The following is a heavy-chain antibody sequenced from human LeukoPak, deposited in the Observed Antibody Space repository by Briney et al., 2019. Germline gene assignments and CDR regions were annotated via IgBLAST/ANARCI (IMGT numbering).Heavy chain of an antibody. Sequence: GGSLRLSCAASGFTFSSYGMSWVRQAPGKGLEWVSAISGSGGSTYYADSVKGRFTISRDNSKNTLYLQMNSLRAEDTAVYYCAKPPRVGITFVYGEFDYWGQGTLVTVSS. CDR3: AKPPRVGITFVYGEFDY. J-gene: IGHJ4*02. D-gene: IGHD3-16*01. CDR2: ISGSGGST. CDR1: GFTFSSYG. V-gene: IGHV3-23*01.